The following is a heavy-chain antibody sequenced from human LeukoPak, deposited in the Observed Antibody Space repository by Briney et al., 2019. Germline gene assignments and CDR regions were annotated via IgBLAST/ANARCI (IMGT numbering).Heavy chain of an antibody. Sequence: VASVKVSCKASGYTFTGYYMHWVRQAPGQGLEWMGWINPNSGGTNYAQKFQGRVNMTRDTSISTAYMELSRLRSDDTAVYYCARDPARTYGATYYYYYMDVWGKGTTVTVSS. CDR2: INPNSGGT. CDR1: GYTFTGYY. V-gene: IGHV1-2*02. D-gene: IGHD4/OR15-4a*01. CDR3: ARDPARTYGATYYYYYMDV. J-gene: IGHJ6*03.